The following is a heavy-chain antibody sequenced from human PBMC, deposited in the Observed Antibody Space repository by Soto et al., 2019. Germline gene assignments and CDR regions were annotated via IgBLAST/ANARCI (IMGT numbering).Heavy chain of an antibody. CDR2: INTDGTNT. D-gene: IGHD3-16*01. Sequence: EVQLVESGGGLVQPGGSLRLSCAVSGFTFSRYWMHWFRQDPGNGLVWVSSINTDGTNTQYADSVRGRFTVSRDNAKNTGYLQMIGLRSEDTAVYYCAKDLLWGQSDDWGQGTLVVVSS. V-gene: IGHV3-74*03. CDR3: AKDLLWGQSDD. CDR1: GFTFSRYW. J-gene: IGHJ4*02.